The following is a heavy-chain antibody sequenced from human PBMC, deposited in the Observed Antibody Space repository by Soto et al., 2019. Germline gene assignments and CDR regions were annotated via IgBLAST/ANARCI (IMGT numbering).Heavy chain of an antibody. CDR2: LYTGTDT. J-gene: IGHJ4*02. D-gene: IGHD2-15*01. V-gene: IGHV3-53*01. CDR3: ASSPYTGSYSGRVLDY. Sequence: GGSLRLSCAASGFTVSSSYLTWVRQAPGKGLEWVAILYTGTDTVYADSVKGRFTITRDSSKNTLYLQMHSLRVEDTAMYFCASSPYTGSYSGRVLDYWGQGSRVTVSS. CDR1: GFTVSSSY.